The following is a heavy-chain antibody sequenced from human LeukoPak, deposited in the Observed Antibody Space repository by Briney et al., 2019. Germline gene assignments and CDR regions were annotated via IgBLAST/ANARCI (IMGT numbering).Heavy chain of an antibody. Sequence: GGSLRLSCAASGFTFSSYWMSWVRQAPGKGLEWVANIKQDGSGKYYADSVKGRFTISRDSSKNTLYLQMNSLRPEDTAVYYCAKGRGQSYPHYYFDSWGQGTLVTVSS. CDR2: IKQDGSGK. CDR1: GFTFSSYW. V-gene: IGHV3-7*01. CDR3: AKGRGQSYPHYYFDS. D-gene: IGHD5-18*01. J-gene: IGHJ4*02.